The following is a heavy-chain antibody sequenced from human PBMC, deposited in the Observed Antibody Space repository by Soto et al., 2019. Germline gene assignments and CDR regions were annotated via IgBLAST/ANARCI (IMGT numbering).Heavy chain of an antibody. CDR3: AINADV. CDR1: GASISGHF. V-gene: IGHV4-59*08. J-gene: IGHJ6*02. CDR2: VFDSGST. Sequence: QVQLQESGPGLVKPSETLSLTCTVSGASISGHFWSWIRQPPGQGLEWIAYVFDSGSTYNPSLKSRGTISVDTSKSQLSLELRSVIAADSAIYYCAINADVWGQGTTVTVSS.